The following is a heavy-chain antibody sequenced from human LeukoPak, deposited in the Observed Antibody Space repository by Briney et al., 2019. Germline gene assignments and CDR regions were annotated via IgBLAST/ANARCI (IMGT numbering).Heavy chain of an antibody. CDR1: GFTLDDYA. CDR3: AKDISVRPITMVRGVIPDAFDI. CDR2: ISWNSGSI. J-gene: IGHJ3*02. D-gene: IGHD3-10*01. V-gene: IGHV3-9*01. Sequence: PGGSLRLSCAASGFTLDDYAMHWVRQAPGKGLEWVSGISWNSGSIGYADSVKGRFTISRDNAKNSLYLQMNSLRAEDTALYYCAKDISVRPITMVRGVIPDAFDIWGQGTMVTVSS.